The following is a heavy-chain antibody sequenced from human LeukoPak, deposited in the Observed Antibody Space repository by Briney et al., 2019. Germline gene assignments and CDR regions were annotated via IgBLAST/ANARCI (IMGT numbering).Heavy chain of an antibody. CDR3: ARNPRNYDFWSGYQYPYYYMGV. Sequence: PSETLSLTCTVSGGSISSGSYYWSWIRQPAGKGLEWIGRIYTSGSTNYNPSLKSRVTISVDTSKNQFSLKLSSVTAADTAVYYCARNPRNYDFWSGYQYPYYYMGVWGKGTTVTVSS. V-gene: IGHV4-61*02. CDR2: IYTSGST. J-gene: IGHJ6*03. D-gene: IGHD3-3*01. CDR1: GGSISSGSYY.